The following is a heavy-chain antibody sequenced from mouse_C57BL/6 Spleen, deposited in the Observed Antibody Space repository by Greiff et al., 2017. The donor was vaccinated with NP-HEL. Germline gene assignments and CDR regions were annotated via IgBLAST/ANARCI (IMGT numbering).Heavy chain of an antibody. V-gene: IGHV5-16*01. CDR2: INYDGSST. J-gene: IGHJ1*03. CDR3: ARADDYDEGYFDV. Sequence: EVKVVESEGGLVQPGSSMKLSCTASGFTFSDYYMAWVRQVPEKGLEWVANINYDGSSTYYLDSLKSRFIISRDNAKNILYLQMSSLKSEDTATYYCARADDYDEGYFDVWGTGTTVTVSS. CDR1: GFTFSDYY. D-gene: IGHD2-4*01.